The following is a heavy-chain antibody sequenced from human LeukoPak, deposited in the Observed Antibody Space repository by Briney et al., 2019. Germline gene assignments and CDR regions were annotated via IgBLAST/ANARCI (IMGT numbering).Heavy chain of an antibody. CDR2: IRYDGGDK. CDR3: TKDWSSGSFNRAFDY. CDR1: GLSFSTCG. D-gene: IGHD1-26*01. Sequence: GGSLRLSCAASGLSFSTCGMHWVRQAPGKGLEGVAFIRYDGGDKYYADSVKDRFTISRDNSKNTLYLQVNSLRAEDTAVYYCTKDWSSGSFNRAFDYWGQGTLVTVSS. V-gene: IGHV3-30*02. J-gene: IGHJ4*02.